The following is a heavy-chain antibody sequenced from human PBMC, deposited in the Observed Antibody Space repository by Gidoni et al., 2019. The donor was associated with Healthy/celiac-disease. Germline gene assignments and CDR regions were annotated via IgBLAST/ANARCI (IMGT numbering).Heavy chain of an antibody. CDR1: GFTFSSYV. CDR3: ARDLYDFWSGYLDYYYYYGMDV. Sequence: QVQLVESGGGVVQPGRSLSLSCAASGFTFSSYVIDWVRQAPGKGLEWVAVIWYDGSNKYYADSVKGRFTISRDNSKNTLYLQMNSLRAEDTAVYYCARDLYDFWSGYLDYYYYYGMDVWGQGTTVTVSS. V-gene: IGHV3-33*01. D-gene: IGHD3-3*01. J-gene: IGHJ6*02. CDR2: IWYDGSNK.